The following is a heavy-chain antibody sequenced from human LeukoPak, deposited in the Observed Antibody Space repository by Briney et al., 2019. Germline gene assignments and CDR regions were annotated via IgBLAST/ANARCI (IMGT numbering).Heavy chain of an antibody. CDR3: ARRLGGSYEIDY. CDR2: IIPIFGIA. J-gene: IGHJ4*02. V-gene: IGHV1-69*04. Sequence: ASVKVSCKASGGTFSSYAISWVRQAPGQGLEWMGRIIPIFGIANYAQKFQGRVTITADKSTSTAYMELSSLRYEDTAVYYCARRLGGSYEIDYWGQGTLVTVSS. CDR1: GGTFSSYA. D-gene: IGHD1-26*01.